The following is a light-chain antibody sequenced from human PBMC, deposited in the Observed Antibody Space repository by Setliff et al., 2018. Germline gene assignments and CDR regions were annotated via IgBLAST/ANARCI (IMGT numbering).Light chain of an antibody. V-gene: IGKV3-20*01. J-gene: IGKJ1*01. Sequence: EIVLTQSPATLSLSVGERASLSCRASQTISGSFLAWYQQKPGQAPRLLIYETSNRATGIPDRFSGTGSGTDFTLTISRLEPEDFAVYYCQQFDGSPPWTFGLGTKVDIK. CDR1: QTISGSF. CDR3: QQFDGSPPWT. CDR2: ETS.